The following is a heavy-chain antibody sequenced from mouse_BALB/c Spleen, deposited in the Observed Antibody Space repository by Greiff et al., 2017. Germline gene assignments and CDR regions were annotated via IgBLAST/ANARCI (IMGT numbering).Heavy chain of an antibody. Sequence: VQLKQSGAELVKPGASVKLSCTASGFNIKDTYMHWVKQRPEQGLEWIGRIDPANGNTKYDPKFQGKATITADTSSNTAYLQLSSLTSEDTAVYYCARGPVYYYGSLYYYAMDYWGQGTSVTVSS. D-gene: IGHD1-1*01. CDR3: ARGPVYYYGSLYYYAMDY. J-gene: IGHJ4*01. CDR2: IDPANGNT. CDR1: GFNIKDTY. V-gene: IGHV14-3*02.